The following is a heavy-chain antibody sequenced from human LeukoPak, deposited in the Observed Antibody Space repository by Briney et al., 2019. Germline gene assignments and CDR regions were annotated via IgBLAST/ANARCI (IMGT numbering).Heavy chain of an antibody. V-gene: IGHV3-74*01. CDR2: IDGDGSNT. CDR3: TRDLGHCTGGTCFPSGPADY. Sequence: PGGSLRLSCAASGLTFSSHWMHWVREAPGKGLVWVSLIDGDGSNTNYADSVKGRFVISRDNAKNTLFLQMSSLRADDTGVYYCTRDLGHCTGGTCFPSGPADYWGQGTLVTVSS. D-gene: IGHD2-15*01. CDR1: GLTFSSHW. J-gene: IGHJ4*02.